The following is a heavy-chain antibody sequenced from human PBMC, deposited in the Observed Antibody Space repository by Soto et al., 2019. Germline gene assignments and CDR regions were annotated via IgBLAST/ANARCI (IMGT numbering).Heavy chain of an antibody. D-gene: IGHD4-17*01. CDR1: GFTFDDYA. CDR2: ISWNSGSI. CDR3: AKATDYGDDGMDV. Sequence: GGSLRLSCAASGFTFDDYAMHWVRQAPGKGLEWVSGISWNSGSIGYADSVKGRFTISRDNARNSLYLQMNSLRAEDTALYYCAKATDYGDDGMDVWGQGTTVTVSS. J-gene: IGHJ6*02. V-gene: IGHV3-9*01.